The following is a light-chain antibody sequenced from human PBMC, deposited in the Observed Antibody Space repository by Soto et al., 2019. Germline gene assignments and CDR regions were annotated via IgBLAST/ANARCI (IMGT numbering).Light chain of an antibody. Sequence: DIQMTQSPSTLSASVGDRVTITCRASQSIGMWLAWFQQKPGKAPKVLIHDAYSLESGVPPRFSGSGSGTEFTLTISSPQPEDSATYYCQQYNSYSKTFGQGTKVDIK. CDR1: QSIGMW. V-gene: IGKV1-5*01. CDR3: QQYNSYSKT. CDR2: DAY. J-gene: IGKJ1*01.